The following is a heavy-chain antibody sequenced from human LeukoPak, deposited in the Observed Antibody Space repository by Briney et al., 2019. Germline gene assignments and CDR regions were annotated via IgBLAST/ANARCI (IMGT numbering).Heavy chain of an antibody. CDR3: ARDVRSYYDSSGYYHGQYYFDY. Sequence: GASVKVSCKASGYTFTSYGISWVRQAPGQGLEWMGWISAYNGNTNYAQKLQGRVTMTTDTSTSTAYMELRSLRSDDTAVYYCARDVRSYYDSSGYYHGQYYFDYRGQGTLVTVSS. J-gene: IGHJ4*02. CDR2: ISAYNGNT. D-gene: IGHD3-22*01. V-gene: IGHV1-18*01. CDR1: GYTFTSYG.